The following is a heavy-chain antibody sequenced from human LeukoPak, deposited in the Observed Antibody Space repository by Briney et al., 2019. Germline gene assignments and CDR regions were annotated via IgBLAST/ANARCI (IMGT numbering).Heavy chain of an antibody. Sequence: ASVKVSCKVSGYTLTELFMHWVRQAPGKGREWMGGFDPEDGETIYAQKFQGRVTMTEDTSTDTAYMELSSLRSEDTAVYYCATHFWSTAPYFDYWGQGTLVTVSS. J-gene: IGHJ4*02. CDR2: FDPEDGET. V-gene: IGHV1-24*01. CDR3: ATHFWSTAPYFDY. D-gene: IGHD3-3*01. CDR1: GYTLTELF.